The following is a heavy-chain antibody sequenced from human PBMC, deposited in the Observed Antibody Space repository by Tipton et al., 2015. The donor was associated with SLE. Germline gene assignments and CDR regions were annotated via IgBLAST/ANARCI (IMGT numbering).Heavy chain of an antibody. J-gene: IGHJ6*04. CDR3: ARDRSSSPGYLAG. V-gene: IGHV4-31*02. D-gene: IGHD6-13*01. CDR1: YISSGGYY. CDR2: MFHTGST. Sequence: YISSGGYYWSWIRQRPGKGLEWIGHMFHTGSTYYNPSLKSRVSMSVDTSKNEFSLRMSSVTAADTAVYYCARDRSSSPGYLAGWGRGTTVTVSS.